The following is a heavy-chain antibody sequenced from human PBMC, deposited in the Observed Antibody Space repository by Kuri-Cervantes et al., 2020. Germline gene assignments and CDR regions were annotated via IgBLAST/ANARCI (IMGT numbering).Heavy chain of an antibody. Sequence: VKVSFKSSGYTFTRYAMHGVRQPPGQRLEWMGWINAGNGNTKYLQKLQGRVTMTTDTSTSTAYMELRSLRSDDRAVYCCARDSAVAGIDYWGQGTLVTVSS. CDR1: GYTFTRYA. V-gene: IGHV1-3*01. CDR2: INAGNGNT. CDR3: ARDSAVAGIDY. D-gene: IGHD6-19*01. J-gene: IGHJ4*02.